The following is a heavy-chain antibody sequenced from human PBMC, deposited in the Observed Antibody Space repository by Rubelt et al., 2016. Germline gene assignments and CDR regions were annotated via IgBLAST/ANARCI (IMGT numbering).Heavy chain of an antibody. CDR3: TTDRYYYDSSGFPWFDP. D-gene: IGHD3-22*01. CDR1: GFTFSNAW. V-gene: IGHV3-15*01. CDR2: IKSKTDGGTT. Sequence: SLRLSCAASGFTFSNAWMSWVRQAPGKGLEWVGRIKSKTDGGTTDYAAPVNGRFTISRDDSKNTLYLQMNSLKTEDTAVYYCTTDRYYYDSSGFPWFDPWGQGTLVTVSS. J-gene: IGHJ5*02.